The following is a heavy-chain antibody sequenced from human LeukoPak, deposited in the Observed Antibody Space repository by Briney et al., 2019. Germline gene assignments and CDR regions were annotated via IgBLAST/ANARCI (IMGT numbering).Heavy chain of an antibody. V-gene: IGHV3-7*01. D-gene: IGHD3-3*01. J-gene: IGHJ4*02. CDR3: ARDQGYDFWSGLVSDY. CDR2: IKQDGSEK. Sequence: GGSLRLSCAASGFTFSSYWMSWVRQAPGKGLEWVANIKQDGSEKYYVDSVKGRFTISRDNAKNSLYLQMNSLRAEDTAVYYCARDQGYDFWSGLVSDYWGQGTPVTVSS. CDR1: GFTFSSYW.